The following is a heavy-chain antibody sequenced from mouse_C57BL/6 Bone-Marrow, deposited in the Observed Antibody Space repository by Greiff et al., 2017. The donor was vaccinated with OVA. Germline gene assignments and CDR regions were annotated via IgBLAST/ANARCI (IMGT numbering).Heavy chain of an antibody. D-gene: IGHD2-1*01. CDR2: IYPGSGST. CDR3: ARWAIYYGNYVLCWYAMDY. V-gene: IGHV1-55*01. J-gene: IGHJ4*01. Sequence: QVQLQQPGAELVKPGASVKMSCKASGYTFTSYWITWVKQRPGQGLEWIGDIYPGSGSTNYNEKFKSKATLTVDTSSSTAYMQLSSLTSEDSAVYYCARWAIYYGNYVLCWYAMDYWGQGTSVTVSS. CDR1: GYTFTSYW.